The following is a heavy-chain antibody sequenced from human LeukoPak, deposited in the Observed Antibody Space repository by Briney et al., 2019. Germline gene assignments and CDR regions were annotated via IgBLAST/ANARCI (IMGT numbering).Heavy chain of an antibody. CDR1: GGSFSGYY. J-gene: IGHJ4*02. CDR2: LFYSGST. Sequence: SETLSLTCAVYGGSFSGYYWSWIRQPPGKGLEWIVSLFYSGSTYYDPSLKSRVTISVDTSKNQFSLKVTSVTAADTAVYYCARHSRYGLYYFDYWGQGTLVTVSS. CDR3: ARHSRYGLYYFDY. V-gene: IGHV4-34*12. D-gene: IGHD5-18*01.